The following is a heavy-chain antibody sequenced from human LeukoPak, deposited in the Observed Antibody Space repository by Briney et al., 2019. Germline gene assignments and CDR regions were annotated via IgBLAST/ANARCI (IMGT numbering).Heavy chain of an antibody. CDR3: ARHGVSRITMVRGVSGFPPDY. D-gene: IGHD3-10*01. CDR2: IFYSGST. Sequence: SETLSLTCTVSGVSIRSSSHYWGWIRQPPGKGLEWIGNIFYSGSTYYNPSLKSRVTISVDTSKNQFSLKLSSVTAADTAVYYCARHGVSRITMVRGVSGFPPDYWGQGTLVTVSS. V-gene: IGHV4-39*01. CDR1: GVSIRSSSHY. J-gene: IGHJ4*02.